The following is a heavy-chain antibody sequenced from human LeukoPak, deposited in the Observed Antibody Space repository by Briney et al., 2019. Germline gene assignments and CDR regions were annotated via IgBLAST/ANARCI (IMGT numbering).Heavy chain of an antibody. J-gene: IGHJ3*02. CDR1: GLTFSSHW. D-gene: IGHD3-22*01. CDR3: TTGATMIVVVTFAFDI. CDR2: IKSKTDGGTT. V-gene: IGHV3-15*07. Sequence: PGGSLRLSCAASGLTFSSHWMHWVRQAPGKGLEWVGRIKSKTDGGTTDYAAPVKGRFAISRDDSKNTLYLQMNSLKTEDTAVYYCTTGATMIVVVTFAFDIWGQGTMVTVSS.